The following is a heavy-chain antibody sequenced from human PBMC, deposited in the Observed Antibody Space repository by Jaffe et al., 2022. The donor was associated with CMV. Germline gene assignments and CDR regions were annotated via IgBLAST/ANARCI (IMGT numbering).Heavy chain of an antibody. CDR3: ARDRKFFGVANYYYGMDV. CDR2: IYYSGST. CDR1: GGSISSYY. J-gene: IGHJ6*02. D-gene: IGHD3-3*01. Sequence: QVQLQESGPGLVKPSETLSLTCTVSGGSISSYYWSWIRQPPGKGLEWIGYIYYSGSTNYNPSLKSRVTISVDTSKNQFSLKLSSVTAADTAVYYCARDRKFFGVANYYYGMDVWGQGTTVTVSS. V-gene: IGHV4-59*01.